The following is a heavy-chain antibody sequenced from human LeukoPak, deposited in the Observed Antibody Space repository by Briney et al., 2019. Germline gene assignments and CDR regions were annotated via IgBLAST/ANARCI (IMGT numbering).Heavy chain of an antibody. Sequence: SETLSLTCTVSGGSISSYYWSWIRQPPEKGLEWIGYIYYSGSTNYNPSLKSRVTISVDTSKNQFSLKLSSVTAADTAVYYCARGGWRELPVDYWGQGTLVTVSS. D-gene: IGHD2-15*01. V-gene: IGHV4-59*01. J-gene: IGHJ4*02. CDR3: ARGGWRELPVDY. CDR2: IYYSGST. CDR1: GGSISSYY.